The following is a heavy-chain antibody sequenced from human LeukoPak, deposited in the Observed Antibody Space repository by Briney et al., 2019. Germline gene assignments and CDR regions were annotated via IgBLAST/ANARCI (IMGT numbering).Heavy chain of an antibody. V-gene: IGHV4-59*01. J-gene: IGHJ5*02. CDR3: ARNGGASYYDFWSGFNWFDP. CDR2: IYYSGST. CDR1: GGSISSYY. D-gene: IGHD3-3*01. Sequence: SETLSLTCTVSGGSISSYYWSWIRQSPGKGLEWIGYIYYSGSTNYNPSLKSRVTISVDTSKNQFSLKLSSVTAADTAVYYCARNGGASYYDFWSGFNWFDPWGQGTLVTVSS.